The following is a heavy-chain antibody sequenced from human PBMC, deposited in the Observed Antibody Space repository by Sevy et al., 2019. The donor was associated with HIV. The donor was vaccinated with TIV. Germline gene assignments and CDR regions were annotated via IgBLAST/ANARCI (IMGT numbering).Heavy chain of an antibody. V-gene: IGHV5-51*01. Sequence: GGSLRLSCKGSGYSFTSYWIGWVRQMPGKGLEWMGIIYPGDSDTRYSPSFQGQVTISADKSISTVYLQWSSLKASDTAMYYCASSITGTTYQGDYWGQGTLVTVSS. D-gene: IGHD1-20*01. CDR2: IYPGDSDT. CDR1: GYSFTSYW. CDR3: ASSITGTTYQGDY. J-gene: IGHJ4*02.